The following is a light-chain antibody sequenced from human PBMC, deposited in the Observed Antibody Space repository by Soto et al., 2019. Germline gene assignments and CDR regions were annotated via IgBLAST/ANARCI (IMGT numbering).Light chain of an antibody. CDR3: QSYDSTLSGYVV. J-gene: IGLJ2*01. Sequence: QSVLTQPPSVSGAPGQRVTISCTGSASNIGPGYDVHWYQQVAGTAPKIVIYGTNNRPSGVPDRFSGSKAGNSASLAITGLQPEDEADYYCQSYDSTLSGYVVFGGGTKLNVL. V-gene: IGLV1-40*01. CDR1: ASNIGPGYD. CDR2: GTN.